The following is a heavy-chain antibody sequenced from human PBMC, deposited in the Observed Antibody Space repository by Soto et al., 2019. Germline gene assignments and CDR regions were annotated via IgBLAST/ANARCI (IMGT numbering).Heavy chain of an antibody. CDR3: AKGKNWFDP. Sequence: VQLQESGPGLVKPSQTLSLTCTVSGGSISSDGYHWSWIRQHRGKGLDWIGYSYYSGSTYYNPSVKSRVTVSVDTSKSQFSRKLSSVTAAGTAVYYCAKGKNWFDPWGQGTLVTVSS. J-gene: IGHJ5*02. CDR2: SYYSGST. CDR1: GGSISSDGYH. V-gene: IGHV4-31*03.